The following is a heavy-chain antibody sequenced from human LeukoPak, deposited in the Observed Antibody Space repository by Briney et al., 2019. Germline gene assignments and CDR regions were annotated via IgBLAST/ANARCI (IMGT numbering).Heavy chain of an antibody. CDR1: GGSISSSNW. V-gene: IGHV4-4*02. Sequence: SGTLSHTCAVSGGSISSSNWWSWVRQPPGKGLEWIGEIYHSGSTNYNPSLKSRVTISVDKSKNQFSLKLSSVTAADTAVYYCATFPSIRVYSYGDYWGQGTLVTVSS. D-gene: IGHD5-18*01. CDR2: IYHSGST. J-gene: IGHJ4*02. CDR3: ATFPSIRVYSYGDY.